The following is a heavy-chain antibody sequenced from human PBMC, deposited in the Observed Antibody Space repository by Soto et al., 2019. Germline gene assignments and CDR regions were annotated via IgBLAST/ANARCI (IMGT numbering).Heavy chain of an antibody. V-gene: IGHV3-33*01. D-gene: IGHD3-10*01. CDR2: TYYDGNNK. CDR3: ARSTGSGSRGVYGMDD. J-gene: IGHJ6*02. Sequence: QVQLVESGGGVVQPGRSLRLSCAASGFTFSGYAMHWVRQAPGKGLEWVALTYYDGNNKYYADSVKGRFTISRDNTRNTISLQMTSMRAENPGVYYCARSTGSGSRGVYGMDDWGQGTLVTVSS. CDR1: GFTFSGYA.